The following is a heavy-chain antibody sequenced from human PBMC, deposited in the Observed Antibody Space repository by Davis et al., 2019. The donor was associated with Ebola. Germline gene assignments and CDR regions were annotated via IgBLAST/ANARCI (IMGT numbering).Heavy chain of an antibody. V-gene: IGHV3-9*01. D-gene: IGHD6-13*01. Sequence: SLKISCAASGFTFDDYAMHWVRQAPGKGLEWVSGISWNSGSIGYADSVKGRFTISRDNSKNTLYLQMNSLRAEDTAVYYCASGIAAAGNYWGQGTLVTVSS. J-gene: IGHJ4*02. CDR1: GFTFDDYA. CDR3: ASGIAAAGNY. CDR2: ISWNSGSI.